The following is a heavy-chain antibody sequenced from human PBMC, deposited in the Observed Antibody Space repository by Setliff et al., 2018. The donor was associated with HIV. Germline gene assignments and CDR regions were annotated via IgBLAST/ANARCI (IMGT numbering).Heavy chain of an antibody. CDR1: GGSISSHY. CDR3: ASAPIVVVIPHAFGI. Sequence: SETLSLTCTVSGGSISSHYWSWIRQPPGKGLEWIGSIYYSGSTNYNPSLKSRVTISVDTSKNQFSLKLSSVTAADTAVYYCASAPIVVVIPHAFGIWGQGTMVTVSS. J-gene: IGHJ3*02. CDR2: IYYSGST. D-gene: IGHD3-22*01. V-gene: IGHV4-59*11.